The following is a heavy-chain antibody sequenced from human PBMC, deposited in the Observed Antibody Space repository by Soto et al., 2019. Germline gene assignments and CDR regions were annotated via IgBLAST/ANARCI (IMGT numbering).Heavy chain of an antibody. Sequence: GGSLRLSCAASGFTFSNYAMSWVRQAPGKGLEWISAISGSGDYTYYEDSVKGRFTVSRDNSKSMLYLQMNSLRAEDSATYYCAKDGYCTATSCFAGGEFDYWGQGAQVTVSS. CDR1: GFTFSNYA. D-gene: IGHD2-2*01. J-gene: IGHJ4*02. V-gene: IGHV3-23*01. CDR3: AKDGYCTATSCFAGGEFDY. CDR2: ISGSGDYT.